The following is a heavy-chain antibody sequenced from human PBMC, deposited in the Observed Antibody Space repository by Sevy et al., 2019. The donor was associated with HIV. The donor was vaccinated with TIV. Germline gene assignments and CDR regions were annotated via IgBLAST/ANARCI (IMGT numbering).Heavy chain of an antibody. Sequence: GGSLRLSCSASGFNVRSFSMHWVRQAPGKGLEWVAAILYNVRSEEYADSVRGRFTISRANSKNTVNLEMNSLRVEDTRLYFCARDSARVIVPTAGFDSWGQGVLVTVSS. CDR1: GFNVRSFS. CDR3: ARDSARVIVPTAGFDS. CDR2: ILYNVRSE. D-gene: IGHD2-21*01. V-gene: IGHV3-33*01. J-gene: IGHJ5*01.